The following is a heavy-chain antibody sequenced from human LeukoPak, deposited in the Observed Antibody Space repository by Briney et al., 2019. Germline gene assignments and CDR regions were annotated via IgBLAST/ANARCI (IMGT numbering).Heavy chain of an antibody. CDR1: GFTFSSYA. CDR2: ISSSSSTI. CDR3: ARGFTHYYDSTPGY. D-gene: IGHD3-22*01. Sequence: PGGSLRLSCAASGFTFSSYAMHWVRQAPGKGLEWVSYISSSSSTIYYADSVKGRFTISRDNAKNSLYLQMNSLRAEDTAVYYCARGFTHYYDSTPGYWGQGTLVTVSS. J-gene: IGHJ4*02. V-gene: IGHV3-48*01.